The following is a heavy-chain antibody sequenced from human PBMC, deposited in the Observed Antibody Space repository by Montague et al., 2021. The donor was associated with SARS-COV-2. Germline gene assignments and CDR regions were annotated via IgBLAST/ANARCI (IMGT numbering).Heavy chain of an antibody. Sequence: SETLSLTCAVYGGSFSGYHWSWIRQPPGKGLEWIGEINHSGSTNYNPSLKSRVTISVDTSKNQFSLKLSSVTAADTAVYYCARGGRQWLVIGPSYYFDYWGQGALVTVSS. V-gene: IGHV4-34*01. CDR2: INHSGST. J-gene: IGHJ4*02. CDR1: GGSFSGYH. D-gene: IGHD6-19*01. CDR3: ARGGRQWLVIGPSYYFDY.